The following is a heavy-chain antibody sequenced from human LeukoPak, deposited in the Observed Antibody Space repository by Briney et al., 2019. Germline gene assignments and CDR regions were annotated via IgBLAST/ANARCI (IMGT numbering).Heavy chain of an antibody. V-gene: IGHV3-7*01. CDR3: ARWEIRGTAHQLDY. Sequence: PGGSLRLSCAASGVTLSNHWMSWVRQAPGKGLEWVANIKEDGSQKYYLDSVKGRFTISRDNAKNSMYLQMNSLRAEDTAVYYCARWEIRGTAHQLDYWGQGTLVTVSS. J-gene: IGHJ4*02. D-gene: IGHD1-7*01. CDR1: GVTLSNHW. CDR2: IKEDGSQK.